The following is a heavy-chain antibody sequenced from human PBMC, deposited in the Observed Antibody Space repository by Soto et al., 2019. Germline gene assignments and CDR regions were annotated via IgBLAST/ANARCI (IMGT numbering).Heavy chain of an antibody. J-gene: IGHJ3*02. D-gene: IGHD3-10*01. CDR3: ARVARGSGSYLDDAFDI. V-gene: IGHV4-59*01. Sequence: KPSETLSLTCTVSGGSISSYYWSWIRQPPGKGLEWIGYIYYSGSTNYNPSLKSRVTISVDTSKNQFSLKLSSVTAADTAVYYCARVARGSGSYLDDAFDIWGQGTMVTVSS. CDR2: IYYSGST. CDR1: GGSISSYY.